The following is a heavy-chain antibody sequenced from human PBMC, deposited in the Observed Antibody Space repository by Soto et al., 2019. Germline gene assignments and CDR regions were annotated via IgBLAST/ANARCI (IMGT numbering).Heavy chain of an antibody. J-gene: IGHJ5*02. D-gene: IGHD6-13*01. V-gene: IGHV4-59*01. Sequence: SETLSLTCTVSGGSISSYYWSWIRQPPGKGLEWIGYIYYSGSTNYNPSLKSRVTISVDTSKNQFSLKLSSVTAADTAVYYCARDTSSSWSGWFDPWGQGTLVTVSS. CDR3: ARDTSSSWSGWFDP. CDR1: GGSISSYY. CDR2: IYYSGST.